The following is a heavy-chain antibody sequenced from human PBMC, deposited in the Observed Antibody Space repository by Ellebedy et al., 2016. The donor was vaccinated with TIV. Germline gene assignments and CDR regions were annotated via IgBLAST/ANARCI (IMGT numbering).Heavy chain of an antibody. D-gene: IGHD5-24*01. CDR1: GYTFTSYG. CDR3: ARAWRDGYNFPLGDY. J-gene: IGHJ4*02. Sequence: AASVKVSCKASGYTFTSYGISWVRQAPGQGLEWMGWISAYNGNTNYAQKLQGRVTMTTDPSTSTAYMELRSLRSDDTAVYYCARAWRDGYNFPLGDYWGQGTLVTVSS. V-gene: IGHV1-18*01. CDR2: ISAYNGNT.